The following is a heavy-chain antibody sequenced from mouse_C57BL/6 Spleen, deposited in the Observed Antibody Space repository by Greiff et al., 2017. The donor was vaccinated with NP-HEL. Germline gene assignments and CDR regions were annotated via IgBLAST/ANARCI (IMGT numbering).Heavy chain of an antibody. J-gene: IGHJ2*01. CDR1: GYTFTDYY. D-gene: IGHD1-1*01. Sequence: VQLQQSGAELVKPGASVKISCKASGYTFTDYYINWVKQRPGQGLEWIGKIGPGSGSTSYNEKFKGKATLTADKSSSTAYMQLSRLTSEDAAVYFCAREDYYGSSSFDYWGQGTTLTVSS. V-gene: IGHV1-77*01. CDR3: AREDYYGSSSFDY. CDR2: IGPGSGST.